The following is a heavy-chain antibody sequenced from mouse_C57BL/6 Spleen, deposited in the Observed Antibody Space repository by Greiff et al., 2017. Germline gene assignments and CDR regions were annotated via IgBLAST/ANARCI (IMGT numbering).Heavy chain of an antibody. Sequence: QVQLQQPGTELVKPGASVKLSCKASGYTFTSYWMHWVKQRPGQGLEWIGNINPSNGGTNYNEKFKSKATLTVDKSSSTAYMQLSSLTSEDSAVYYFARGGITTDAMDYWGQGTSVTVSS. CDR3: ARGGITTDAMDY. J-gene: IGHJ4*01. CDR2: INPSNGGT. V-gene: IGHV1-53*01. D-gene: IGHD1-1*01. CDR1: GYTFTSYW.